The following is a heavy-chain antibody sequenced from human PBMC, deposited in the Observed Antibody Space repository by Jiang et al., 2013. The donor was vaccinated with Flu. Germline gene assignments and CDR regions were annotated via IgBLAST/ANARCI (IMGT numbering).Heavy chain of an antibody. CDR3: ARRKTPALHFDY. Sequence: SGSGLVKPSETLSLTCTVSGGSITSYYWTWIRQPPGKGLEWIGYVNYSGSTNYNPSLKSRVAMSVDTSNNQFSLRLTSVTAADTAVYYCARRKTPALHFDYWGQGTLVTVSS. CDR1: GGSITSYY. CDR2: VNYSGST. D-gene: IGHD2-15*01. V-gene: IGHV4-59*08. J-gene: IGHJ4*02.